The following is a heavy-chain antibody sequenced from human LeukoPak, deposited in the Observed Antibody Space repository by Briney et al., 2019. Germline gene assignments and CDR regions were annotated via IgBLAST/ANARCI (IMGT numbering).Heavy chain of an antibody. CDR1: GGTISRYY. J-gene: IGHJ3*02. CDR2: IDYSGST. V-gene: IGHV4-59*01. Sequence: SETLSLTCTVSGGTISRYYWSWIRQPPGKGLERIAYIDYSGSTNYNPSLKSRLTISLDASKNQFSLKLSSVTAADTAVYYCARDRRRDLLHAFDIWGQGTMVTVSS. D-gene: IGHD1-26*01. CDR3: ARDRRRDLLHAFDI.